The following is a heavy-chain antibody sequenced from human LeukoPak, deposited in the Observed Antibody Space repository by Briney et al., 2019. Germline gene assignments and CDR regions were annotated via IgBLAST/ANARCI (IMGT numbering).Heavy chain of an antibody. CDR3: ARDGRLRNGYDNFYI. D-gene: IGHD5-18*01. J-gene: IGHJ4*02. CDR2: INPKNGDT. Sequence: GASVKVSCKASGYAFSGFYINWVRQASGQGLEWMGWINPKNGDTHYAQDFLGRVTMTRDTSISTAYMELSRLTSDDTAVYYCARDGRLRNGYDNFYIWGQGTLVTVSS. CDR1: GYAFSGFY. V-gene: IGHV1-2*02.